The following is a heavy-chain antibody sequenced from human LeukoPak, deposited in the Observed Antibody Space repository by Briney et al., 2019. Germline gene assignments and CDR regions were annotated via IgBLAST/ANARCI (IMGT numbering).Heavy chain of an antibody. V-gene: IGHV3-23*01. Sequence: GGSLRLSCAASGFTFSSYAMSWVRQAPGKGLEWVSAISGSGGSTYYADSVKGRFTISRDNSKNTLYLQMNSLRAEDTAVYYCAREGPGLGGWYYNYYYMDVWGKGTTVTVSS. J-gene: IGHJ6*03. CDR3: AREGPGLGGWYYNYYYMDV. D-gene: IGHD6-19*01. CDR1: GFTFSSYA. CDR2: ISGSGGST.